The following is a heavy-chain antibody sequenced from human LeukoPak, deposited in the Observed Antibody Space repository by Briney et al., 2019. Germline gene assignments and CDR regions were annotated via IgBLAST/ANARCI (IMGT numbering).Heavy chain of an antibody. Sequence: PSETLSLTCTVSGGSFSSRPYYWSWIRQPAGEGLEWIGRIYTSGDTDYNPSLKSRVTISVDTSKNQFSLKLSSVTAADTAVYYCARADSGVTTGLFYYHMDVWGKGTTVTVSS. CDR3: ARADSGVTTGLFYYHMDV. J-gene: IGHJ6*03. D-gene: IGHD4-11*01. V-gene: IGHV4-61*02. CDR2: IYTSGDT. CDR1: GGSFSSRPYY.